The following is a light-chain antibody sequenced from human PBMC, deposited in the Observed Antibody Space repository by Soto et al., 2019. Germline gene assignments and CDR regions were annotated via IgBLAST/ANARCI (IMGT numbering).Light chain of an antibody. V-gene: IGLV4-69*01. Sequence: QPVLTQPPSASASLGASVKLTCTLSSGHNSYAIAWHQQQPEKGPRYLMKLNSDGSHSKGDGIPDRFSGSSSGAERYLTISSLQSEDEADYYCQTWSTDLLVFGGGTKLTVL. CDR2: LNSDGSH. J-gene: IGLJ3*02. CDR3: QTWSTDLLV. CDR1: SGHNSYA.